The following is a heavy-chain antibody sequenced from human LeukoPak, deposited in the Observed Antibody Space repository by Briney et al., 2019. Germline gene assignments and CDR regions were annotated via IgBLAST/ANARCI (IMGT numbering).Heavy chain of an antibody. CDR3: TTVGALKRRVPLDY. CDR1: GFTFSYYG. D-gene: IGHD1-1*01. V-gene: IGHV3-15*01. Sequence: GGSLRLSCAASGFTFSYYGMHWVRQAPGKGLEWVGRIKSKTDGGTTDYAAPVKGRFTISRDDSKNTLYLQMNSLKTEDTAVYYCTTVGALKRRVPLDYWGQGTLVTVSS. J-gene: IGHJ4*02. CDR2: IKSKTDGGTT.